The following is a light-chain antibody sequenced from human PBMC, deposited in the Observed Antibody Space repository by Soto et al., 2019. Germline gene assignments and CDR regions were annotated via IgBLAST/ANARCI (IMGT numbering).Light chain of an antibody. CDR1: QSVSSN. CDR2: GAS. CDR3: QQYNNWPQT. V-gene: IGKV3-15*01. Sequence: IVMTQSPATLSVSPGERATLSCGAGQSVSSNLAWYQQKPGQAPRLRIYGASTRATGIPARFSGSGSGTEFTLTISSLQSEDFAVYYCQQYNNWPQTFGQGTKVEIK. J-gene: IGKJ1*01.